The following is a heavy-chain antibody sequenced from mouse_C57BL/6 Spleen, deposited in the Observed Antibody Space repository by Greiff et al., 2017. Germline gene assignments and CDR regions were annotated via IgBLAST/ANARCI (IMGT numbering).Heavy chain of an antibody. D-gene: IGHD4-1*01. Sequence: EVKVVESGGGLVKPGGSLKLSCAASGFTFRDYGMHWVRQAPEKGLEWVAYISSGSSTIYYADTVKGRFTISRDNAKNTLFLQMTSLRSEDTAMYYCARGTGTRYFDYWGQGTTLTVSS. CDR2: ISSGSSTI. V-gene: IGHV5-17*01. CDR1: GFTFRDYG. CDR3: ARGTGTRYFDY. J-gene: IGHJ2*01.